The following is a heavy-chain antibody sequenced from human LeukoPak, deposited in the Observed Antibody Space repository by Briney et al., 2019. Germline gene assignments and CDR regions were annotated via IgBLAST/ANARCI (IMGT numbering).Heavy chain of an antibody. V-gene: IGHV4-59*01. CDR2: AFYTGST. J-gene: IGHJ4*02. D-gene: IGHD5-12*01. CDR1: GASISHYY. Sequence: PSETLSLTCTVSGASISHYYWSWIRQPPGRGLEWIGCAFYTGSTNYNPSLKSRVTISIDTSKSQFSLRLTSVTAADTAVYHCARVSVSGYGYYYFDYWGQGTLVTVSS. CDR3: ARVSVSGYGYYYFDY.